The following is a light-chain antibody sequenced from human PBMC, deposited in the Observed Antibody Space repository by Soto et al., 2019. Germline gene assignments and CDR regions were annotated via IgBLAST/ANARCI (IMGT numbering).Light chain of an antibody. V-gene: IGLV2-8*01. CDR3: SSYAGSNNRV. CDR1: SSDVGGYNY. CDR2: GVT. J-gene: IGLJ3*02. Sequence: QSVLTQPPSASGSPGQSVTISCTGTSSDVGGYNYVSWYQQHPGKAPKLMIYGVTKRPSGVPDRFSGSKSGNTASLTVSGLQAEDEADYCCSSYAGSNNRVFGGGTKLTAL.